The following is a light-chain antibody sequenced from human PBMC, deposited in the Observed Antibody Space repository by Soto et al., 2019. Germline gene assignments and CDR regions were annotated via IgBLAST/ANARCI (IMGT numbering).Light chain of an antibody. CDR2: KAS. CDR1: QGIGNS. J-gene: IGKJ1*01. V-gene: IGKV1-5*03. Sequence: ILVTQSPSSLSASVGDRVTITCRASQGIGNSLAWYQQKPGKAPKLLIYKASTLKSGVPSRFSGSGSGTEFTLTISSLQPDDFATYYCQHYNSYSEAFGQGTKVDIK. CDR3: QHYNSYSEA.